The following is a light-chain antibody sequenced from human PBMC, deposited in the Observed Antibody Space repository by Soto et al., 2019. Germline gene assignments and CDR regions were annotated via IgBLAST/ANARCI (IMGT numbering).Light chain of an antibody. CDR2: ETS. CDR1: QSVGSY. CDR3: QQRSSWPRT. J-gene: IGKJ1*01. Sequence: EIVLTQSPATLSLSPGERATISCRASQSVGSYLTWYQQKPGQAPRLLIYETSKRATGIPARFSGSGSGTDFTLTICSLEPEDFAVYYCQQRSSWPRTFGQGTKVDIK. V-gene: IGKV3-11*01.